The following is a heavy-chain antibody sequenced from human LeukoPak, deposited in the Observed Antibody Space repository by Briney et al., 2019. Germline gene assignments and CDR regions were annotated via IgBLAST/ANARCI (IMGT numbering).Heavy chain of an antibody. CDR2: ISDSGVNT. J-gene: IGHJ4*02. Sequence: GGSLRLSCAASGFSFSNYVMSWVRQAPGKGPEWVSIISDSGVNTYYADSVKGRFTISRDNSEKTLYLQMNSLRAEDTAVYYCAKGGGYSLHYFNYWGQGTLVTVS. D-gene: IGHD3-22*01. V-gene: IGHV3-23*01. CDR3: AKGGGYSLHYFNY. CDR1: GFSFSNYV.